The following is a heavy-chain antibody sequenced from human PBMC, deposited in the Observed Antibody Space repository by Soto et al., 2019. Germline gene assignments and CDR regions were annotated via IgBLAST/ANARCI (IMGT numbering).Heavy chain of an antibody. D-gene: IGHD6-13*01. CDR3: AKDHGYSSSWYVSDY. V-gene: IGHV3-30*18. J-gene: IGHJ4*02. CDR1: GFTFSSYG. Sequence: QVQLVESGGGVVQPGRSLRLSCAASGFTFSSYGMHWVRQAPGKGLEWVAVISYDGSNKYYADSVKGRFTISRDNSKNTLYLQMNSLRAEDTAVYYCAKDHGYSSSWYVSDYWGQGTLVTVSS. CDR2: ISYDGSNK.